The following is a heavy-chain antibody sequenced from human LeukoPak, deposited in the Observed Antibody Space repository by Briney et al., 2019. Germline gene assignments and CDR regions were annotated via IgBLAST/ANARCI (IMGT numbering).Heavy chain of an antibody. D-gene: IGHD1-7*01. CDR2: ISHDGSNK. V-gene: IGHV3-30*18. CDR1: GFTFSSYG. Sequence: PGRSLRLSCAASGFTFSSYGMHWVRQAPGKGLEWVAVISHDGSNKYYADSVKGRFTISRDNSKNTLYLQMNSLRAEDTAVYYCAKGLELHLRHWFDPWGQGTLVTVSS. J-gene: IGHJ5*02. CDR3: AKGLELHLRHWFDP.